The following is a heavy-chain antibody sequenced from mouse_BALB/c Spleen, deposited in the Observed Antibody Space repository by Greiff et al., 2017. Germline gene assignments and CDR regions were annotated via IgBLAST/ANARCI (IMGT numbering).Heavy chain of an antibody. D-gene: IGHD2-10*01. CDR2: IRNKANGYTT. J-gene: IGHJ3*01. CDR1: GFTFTDYY. Sequence: EVKLVESGGGLVQPGGSLRLSCATSGFTFTDYYMSWVRQPPGKALEWLGFIRNKANGYTTEYSASVKGRFTISRDNSQSILYLQMNTLRAEDSATYYCARAYYGNYAWFAYWGQGTLVTVSA. V-gene: IGHV7-3*02. CDR3: ARAYYGNYAWFAY.